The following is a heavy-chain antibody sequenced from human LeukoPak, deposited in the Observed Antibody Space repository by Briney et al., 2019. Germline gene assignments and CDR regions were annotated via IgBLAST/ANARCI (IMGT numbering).Heavy chain of an antibody. Sequence: ASVTVSCKVSGYTLTELSMHWVRQAPGKGLEWMGGFDPEDGETIYAQKFQGRVTMTEDTSTDTAYMELSSLRSEDTAVYYCATSYSSSWYIIVWGQGTLVTVSS. V-gene: IGHV1-24*01. CDR2: FDPEDGET. J-gene: IGHJ4*02. CDR3: ATSYSSSWYIIV. D-gene: IGHD6-13*01. CDR1: GYTLTELS.